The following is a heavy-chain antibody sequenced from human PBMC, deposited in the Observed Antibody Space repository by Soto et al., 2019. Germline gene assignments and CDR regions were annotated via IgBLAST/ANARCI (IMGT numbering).Heavy chain of an antibody. CDR2: IDLGDTSP. J-gene: IGHJ4*02. V-gene: IGHV3-23*03. CDR3: TKDRVPDGIYTFDY. Sequence: EVQLLESGGDLVQPGGSLRLSCAASGFSFSDFSMNWVRQAPGRGLEWVAFIDLGDTSPDYRESVKGRFTLSKDRSKKTVYLQMNSLRVEDTAVYYCTKDRVPDGIYTFDYWGQGALVTVSS. D-gene: IGHD2-2*02. CDR1: GFSFSDFS.